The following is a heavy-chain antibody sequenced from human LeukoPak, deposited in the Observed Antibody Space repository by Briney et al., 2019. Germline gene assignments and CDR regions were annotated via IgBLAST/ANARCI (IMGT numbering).Heavy chain of an antibody. V-gene: IGHV3-15*01. CDR2: IKSKRNGETT. CDR1: GLILSNEW. J-gene: IGHJ4*02. Sequence: RGSLRLSCAASGLILSNEWMNWVCQTPGKGLEWIGLIKSKRNGETTHYAAPVKGRFTISRDDSKNTLFLQMNILQTEDTAMYYCVTERAGAFEDWGQGTLVTVSS. CDR3: VTERAGAFED. D-gene: IGHD6-13*01.